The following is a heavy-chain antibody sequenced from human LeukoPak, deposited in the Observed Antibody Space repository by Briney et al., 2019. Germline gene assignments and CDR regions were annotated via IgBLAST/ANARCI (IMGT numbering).Heavy chain of an antibody. CDR3: GRPNPDSSGYYGSFDS. CDR2: IYHSETT. V-gene: IGHV4-39*01. D-gene: IGHD3-22*01. Sequence: SETLSLTCSVSGGSISSSSDYWGWVRQPPGKGLEWIGSIYHSETTYYNPSLKSRVIISVDTSKNQFSLKLNSVTAADTAVYYCGRPNPDSSGYYGSFDSWGQGILVTVSS. CDR1: GGSISSSSDY. J-gene: IGHJ5*01.